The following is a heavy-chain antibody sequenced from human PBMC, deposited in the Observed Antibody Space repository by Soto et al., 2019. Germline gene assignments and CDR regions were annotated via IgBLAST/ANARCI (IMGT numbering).Heavy chain of an antibody. Sequence: QVQLVESGGGVVQPGRSLRLSCAASGFTFSSYGMHWVRQAPGKGLEWVAVISYDGSNKYYADSVKGRFTISRDNSKNTLHLQMNSLRAHVTAVYYCAPWFGAFDYWGQGTLVTVSS. CDR2: ISYDGSNK. CDR3: APWFGAFDY. J-gene: IGHJ4*02. CDR1: GFTFSSYG. V-gene: IGHV3-30*03. D-gene: IGHD3-10*01.